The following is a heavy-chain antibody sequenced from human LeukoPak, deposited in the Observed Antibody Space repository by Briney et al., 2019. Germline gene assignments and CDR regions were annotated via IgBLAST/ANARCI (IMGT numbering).Heavy chain of an antibody. CDR3: ARVRFFYDSGGAYFDH. CDR1: GGSISGYY. V-gene: IGHV4-59*01. J-gene: IGHJ4*02. Sequence: PSETLSLTCTVSGGSISGYYWSWIRQPPGKGLEWIGYIYSSGTSNYRPSLKSRVTISVDTSKNQFSLKLSSVTAADTAVYYCARVRFFYDSGGAYFDHWGQGTLVTVSS. D-gene: IGHD3-22*01. CDR2: IYSSGTS.